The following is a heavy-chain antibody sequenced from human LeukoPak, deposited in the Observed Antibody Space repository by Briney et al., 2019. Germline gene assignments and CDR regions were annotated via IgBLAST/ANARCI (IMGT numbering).Heavy chain of an antibody. CDR2: MWSDGTKK. CDR1: GFSLSNYV. J-gene: IGHJ4*02. V-gene: IGHV3-33*08. CDR3: ARDDDTTGRYSRFDY. Sequence: PGKSLTLSCAASGFSLSNYVIHWVRQAPGKGLEWVAVMWSDGTKKYYADSVKGRFTVSRDTSKHTLYLQMSSLRAEDTAVYFCARDDDTTGRYSRFDYWGQGTLVTVSS. D-gene: IGHD3-22*01.